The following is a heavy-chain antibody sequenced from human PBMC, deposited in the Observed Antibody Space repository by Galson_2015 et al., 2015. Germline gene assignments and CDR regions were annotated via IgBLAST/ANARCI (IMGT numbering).Heavy chain of an antibody. CDR3: ARDGRCGDVHYCGIDV. D-gene: IGHD4-17*01. CDR1: GGTFSSYT. CDR2: IIPILGIA. Sequence: SVKVSCKASGGTFSSYTISWVRQAPGQGLEWMGRIIPILGIANYAQKFQGRVTITADKSTSTAYMELSSLRSEDTAVYYCARDGRCGDVHYCGIDVWGQGTTVTVSS. J-gene: IGHJ6*02. V-gene: IGHV1-69*04.